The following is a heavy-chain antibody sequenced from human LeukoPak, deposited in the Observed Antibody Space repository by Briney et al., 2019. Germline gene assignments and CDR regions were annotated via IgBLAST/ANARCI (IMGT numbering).Heavy chain of an antibody. CDR2: INHSGST. CDR3: ASRNSSGFDY. J-gene: IGHJ4*02. Sequence: PSETLSLTCAVYGGSFGGYYWSWIRQPPGKGLEWIGEINHSGSTNYNPSLKSRVTISVDTSKNQFSLKLSSVTAADTAVYYCASRNSSGFDYWGQGTLVTVSS. V-gene: IGHV4-34*01. D-gene: IGHD6-19*01. CDR1: GGSFGGYY.